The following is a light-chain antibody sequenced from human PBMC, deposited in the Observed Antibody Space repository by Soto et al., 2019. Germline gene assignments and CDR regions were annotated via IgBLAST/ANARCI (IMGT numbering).Light chain of an antibody. CDR1: QSVTSSH. CDR2: GAS. CDR3: HQYVTSPNT. J-gene: IGKJ2*01. V-gene: IGKV3-20*01. Sequence: IVLTQSPGTLSLSPGERATLSCRASQSVTSSHLAWYQQKPGQSPRLLIYGASTRATAIPDRVSGSGSGTDFSLTISRLEPEDVAVYYCHQYVTSPNTFGQGTKLEIK.